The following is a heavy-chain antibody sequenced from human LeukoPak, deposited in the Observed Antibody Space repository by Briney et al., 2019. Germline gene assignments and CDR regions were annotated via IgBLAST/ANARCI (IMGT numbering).Heavy chain of an antibody. D-gene: IGHD6-13*01. CDR2: IYYNVST. CDR3: ARGLYTGYSSSWYVWFDP. CDR1: AGSISPYY. Sequence: TSETLSLTCTVSAGSISPYYWSWIRQPPGKGLEWIGSIYYNVSTYSNPSLKSRVTISLDTSKNQFSLKLSSVTAADTAVYYCARGLYTGYSSSWYVWFDPWGQGTLVTVSS. V-gene: IGHV4-39*07. J-gene: IGHJ5*02.